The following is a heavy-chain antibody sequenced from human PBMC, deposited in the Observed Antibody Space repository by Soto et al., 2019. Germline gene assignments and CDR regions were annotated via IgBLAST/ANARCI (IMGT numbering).Heavy chain of an antibody. CDR2: INAGNGNT. CDR3: ARDTLYYDFWSGYLR. J-gene: IGHJ4*02. CDR1: GYTFTSYA. Sequence: ASVKVSCKASGYTFTSYAMHWVRQAPGQRLEWMGWINAGNGNTKYSQKFQDRVTITRDTSASTAYMELSSLRSEDTAVYYCARDTLYYDFWSGYLRWGQGTLVTVSS. D-gene: IGHD3-3*01. V-gene: IGHV1-3*01.